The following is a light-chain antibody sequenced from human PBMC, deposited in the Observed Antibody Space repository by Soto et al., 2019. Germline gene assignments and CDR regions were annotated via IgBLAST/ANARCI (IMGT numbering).Light chain of an antibody. Sequence: DIQMTHSPSSLSASVGDRVTITCRASQSIRDYLNWFQQKPGKAPKLLIYAESSLQSGVPSRFSGSGSGTDFTLTISSLLPEDFATYYCQQTYDTPYTFGQGTKLEIK. J-gene: IGKJ2*01. CDR3: QQTYDTPYT. CDR2: AES. V-gene: IGKV1-39*01. CDR1: QSIRDY.